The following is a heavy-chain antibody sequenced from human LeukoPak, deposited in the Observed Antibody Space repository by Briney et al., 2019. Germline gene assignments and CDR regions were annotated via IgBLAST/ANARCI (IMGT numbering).Heavy chain of an antibody. V-gene: IGHV1-18*01. CDR2: IRAYNGNT. CDR3: AREAAARYYYYYYMDV. D-gene: IGHD6-13*01. J-gene: IGHJ6*03. Sequence: ASVKVSCKASGYTFTSYGISWVRQAPGQRLEWMGWIRAYNGNTNYAQKLQGRVTMTTDTSTSTAYMELRSLRSDDTAVYYCAREAAARYYYYYYMDVWGKGTTVTVSS. CDR1: GYTFTSYG.